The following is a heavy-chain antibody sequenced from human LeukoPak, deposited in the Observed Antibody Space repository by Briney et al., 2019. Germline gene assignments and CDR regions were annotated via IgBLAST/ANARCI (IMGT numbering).Heavy chain of an antibody. V-gene: IGHV4-38-2*02. CDR1: GYSISRGYY. Sequence: SETLSLTCTVSGYSISRGYYWGWLRHPPGKGLGRMDTIYHSGSTYYNPSLKSRVTISLDTSKNQFSLELSSVTAADTAVYYCARHAFDYGDYNFDYWGQGTLVTVSS. D-gene: IGHD4-17*01. CDR2: IYHSGST. CDR3: ARHAFDYGDYNFDY. J-gene: IGHJ4*02.